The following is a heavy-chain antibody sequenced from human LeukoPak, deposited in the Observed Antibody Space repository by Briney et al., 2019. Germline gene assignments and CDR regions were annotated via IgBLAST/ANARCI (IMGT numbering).Heavy chain of an antibody. CDR1: GFTFSSYE. D-gene: IGHD4-17*01. CDR2: ISSSGSTI. V-gene: IGHV3-48*03. CDR3: ASLTDYGDYKTDY. J-gene: IGHJ4*02. Sequence: GGSLRLSCAASGFTFSSYEMNWVRQAPGKGLEWVSYISSSGSTIYYADSVKGRFTISRDNARNSLYLQMNSLRAEDTAVYYCASLTDYGDYKTDYWGQGTLVTVSS.